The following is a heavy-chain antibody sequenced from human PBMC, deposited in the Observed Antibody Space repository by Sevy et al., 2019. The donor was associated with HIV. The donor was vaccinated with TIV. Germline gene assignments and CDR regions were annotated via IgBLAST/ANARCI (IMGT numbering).Heavy chain of an antibody. CDR3: ASLSPFYHYMDV. V-gene: IGHV4-39*01. CDR2: LYYEGST. Sequence: SETLSLTCDVSGGSITNIAYYWGWIRQPPGKGLEWIGSLYYEGSTYYNPSLKSRVMISGDTSRKLLSPRLTSVSAADTAVYYYASLSPFYHYMDVWGKGTTVTVSS. CDR1: GGSITNIAYY. J-gene: IGHJ6*03.